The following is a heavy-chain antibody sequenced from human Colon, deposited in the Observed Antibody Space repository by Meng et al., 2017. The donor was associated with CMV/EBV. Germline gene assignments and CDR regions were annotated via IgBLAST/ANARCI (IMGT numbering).Heavy chain of an antibody. CDR3: ARDVAMRTRVVPAATY. D-gene: IGHD2-2*01. V-gene: IGHV1-18*01. CDR2: IRTNT. Sequence: ASVKVSCKTSGYSFTTYGISWVRQAPGQGLEWMGWIRTNTNYAQKFQGRVTVTTDTSTSTAYMELRNLTSDDTAVYYCARDVAMRTRVVPAATYWGQGTLVTVSS. CDR1: GYSFTTYG. J-gene: IGHJ4*02.